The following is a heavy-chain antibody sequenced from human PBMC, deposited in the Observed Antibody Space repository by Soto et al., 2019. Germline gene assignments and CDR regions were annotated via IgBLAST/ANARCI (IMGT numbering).Heavy chain of an antibody. CDR3: ARDGCSGGSCYPRWYYYGMDV. Sequence: QVQLVQSGAEVKKPGSSVKVSCKASGGTFSSYAISWVGQAPGQGLEWMGGIIPIFGTANYAQKFQGRVTITADESTSTAYMELSSLRSEDTAVYYCARDGCSGGSCYPRWYYYGMDVWGQGTTVTVSS. V-gene: IGHV1-69*12. J-gene: IGHJ6*02. D-gene: IGHD2-15*01. CDR2: IIPIFGTA. CDR1: GGTFSSYA.